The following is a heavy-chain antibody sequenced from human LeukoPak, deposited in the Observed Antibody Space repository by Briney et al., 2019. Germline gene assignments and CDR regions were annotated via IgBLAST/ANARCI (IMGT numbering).Heavy chain of an antibody. V-gene: IGHV3-33*08. CDR3: ARRLTQYDCFDP. CDR1: GFTFGSYA. CDR2: IWYDGSNK. J-gene: IGHJ5*02. D-gene: IGHD2-2*01. Sequence: PGGSLRLSCAASGFTFGSYAMNWVRQAPGKGLEWVAVIWYDGSNKYYADSVKGRFTISRDNSKNTLYLQMNSLRAEDTAVYYCARRLTQYDCFDPWGQGILVTVSS.